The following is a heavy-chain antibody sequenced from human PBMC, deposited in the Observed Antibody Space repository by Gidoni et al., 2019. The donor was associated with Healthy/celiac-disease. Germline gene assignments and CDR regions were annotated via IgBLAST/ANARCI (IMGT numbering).Heavy chain of an antibody. D-gene: IGHD2-8*01. CDR2: INAGNGNT. CDR1: GYTFTSYA. Sequence: QVQLVQSGAEVKKPGASVRVSCKASGYTFTSYAMHWVRQAPGQRLEWMGWINAGNGNTKYSQKFQGRVTITRDTSASTAYMELSSLRSEDTAVYYCARGYCTNGVCSHFDYWGQGTLVTVSS. CDR3: ARGYCTNGVCSHFDY. V-gene: IGHV1-3*01. J-gene: IGHJ4*02.